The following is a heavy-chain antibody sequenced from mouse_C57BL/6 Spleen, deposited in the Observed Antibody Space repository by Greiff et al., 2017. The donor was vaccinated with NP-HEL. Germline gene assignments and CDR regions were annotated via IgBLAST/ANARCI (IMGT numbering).Heavy chain of an antibody. CDR1: GYTFTNYW. D-gene: IGHD1-1*01. CDR3: AAREYYGSIGY. Sequence: VQLQQSGAELVRPGTSVKMSCKASGYTFTNYWIGWAKQRPGHGLEWIGDIYPGGGYTNYNEKFKGKATLTADNSSSTAYLQFSSLTSEDAAVFYCAAREYYGSIGYWGQGTTLTVSS. CDR2: IYPGGGYT. V-gene: IGHV1-63*01. J-gene: IGHJ2*01.